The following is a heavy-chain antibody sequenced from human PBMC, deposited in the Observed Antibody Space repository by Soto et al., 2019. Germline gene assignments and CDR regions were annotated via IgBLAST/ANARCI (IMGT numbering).Heavy chain of an antibody. Sequence: GGSLRLSCAASGFTFNNYDMHWVRQAPGQGLEWVALISYDGNNEYRADSVKGRFTISRDNSKNTLYLQMNCLRAEDTAMYYCARQVVTDSSPIYYFDYWGQGILVTVSS. CDR1: GFTFNNYD. CDR2: ISYDGNNE. J-gene: IGHJ4*02. CDR3: ARQVVTDSSPIYYFDY. D-gene: IGHD2-21*02. V-gene: IGHV3-30*03.